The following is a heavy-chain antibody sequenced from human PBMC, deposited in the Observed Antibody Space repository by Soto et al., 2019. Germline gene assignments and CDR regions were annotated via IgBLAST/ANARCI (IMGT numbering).Heavy chain of an antibody. CDR3: ATDAYYDTSGYWF. CDR2: VKSKTDGGTT. D-gene: IGHD3-22*01. V-gene: IGHV3-15*01. J-gene: IGHJ4*02. Sequence: GGSLRLSCAASGFTFTNAWMTWVRQAPGKGLEWVGRVKSKTDGGTTDYAAPVKGRFSISRDDSKNTLYLQMNSLESEDTAVYYCATDAYYDTSGYWFWGQGTLVTVYS. CDR1: GFTFTNAW.